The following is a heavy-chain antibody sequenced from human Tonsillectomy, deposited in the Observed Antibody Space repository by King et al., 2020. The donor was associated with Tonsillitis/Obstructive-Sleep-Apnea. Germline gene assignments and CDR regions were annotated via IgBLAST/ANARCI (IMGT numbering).Heavy chain of an antibody. Sequence: VQLVQSGAEVKKPGSSVKVSCKASGGTFGPYAISWVRQAPGQGLEWMGGIIPLFGLEHYAQKFQGRITIIADNSTSTAYMELSSLTSEDTAVYYCAGGGWGRYFDLWGRGTLVTVSS. CDR1: GGTFGPYA. CDR3: AGGGWGRYFDL. V-gene: IGHV1-69*10. CDR2: IIPLFGLE. D-gene: IGHD7-27*01. J-gene: IGHJ2*01.